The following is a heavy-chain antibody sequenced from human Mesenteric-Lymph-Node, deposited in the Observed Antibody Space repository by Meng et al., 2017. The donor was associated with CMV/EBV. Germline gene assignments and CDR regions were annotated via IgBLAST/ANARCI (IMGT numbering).Heavy chain of an antibody. CDR1: GYSISSGYY. Sequence: SETLSLTCTVSGYSISSGYYWGWIRQPPGKGLEWIGYIYYSGSTNYNPSLKSRVTISVDTSKNQFSLKLSSVTAADTAVYYCARGYVVVVPAAINYYYGMDVWGQGTTVTVSS. CDR2: IYYSGST. J-gene: IGHJ6*02. D-gene: IGHD2-2*01. V-gene: IGHV4-38-2*02. CDR3: ARGYVVVVPAAINYYYGMDV.